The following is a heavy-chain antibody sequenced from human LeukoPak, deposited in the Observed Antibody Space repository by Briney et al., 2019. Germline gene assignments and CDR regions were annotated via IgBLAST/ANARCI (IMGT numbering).Heavy chain of an antibody. CDR3: TRSTNLEALDI. CDR1: GGSVSSGSYY. Sequence: SETLSLTCTVSGGSVSSGSYYWSWIRQHSGKELEWIGYIYYSGSTNYNPSLKSRVTISVDTSKSQFSLKLRSVTTADTALYYCTRSTNLEALDIWRQGTMVTVSS. J-gene: IGHJ3*02. D-gene: IGHD2-8*01. V-gene: IGHV4-61*01. CDR2: IYYSGST.